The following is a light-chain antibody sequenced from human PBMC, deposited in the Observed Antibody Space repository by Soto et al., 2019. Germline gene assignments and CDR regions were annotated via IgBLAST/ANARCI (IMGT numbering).Light chain of an antibody. CDR1: QSLLHSNGYNY. CDR3: MQALETAPWT. Sequence: DIVLTQSPLYLPVTPGEPASISCRSSQSLLHSNGYNYLDWYLQRPGQSPHLLIYQTSNRSSGAPDRFSGMGSGRDFTLRISRVESKDVGVYYCMQALETAPWTFGQGTKVDTK. V-gene: IGKV2-28*01. J-gene: IGKJ1*01. CDR2: QTS.